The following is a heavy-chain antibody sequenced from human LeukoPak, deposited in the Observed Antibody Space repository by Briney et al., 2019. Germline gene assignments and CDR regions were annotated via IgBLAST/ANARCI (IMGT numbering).Heavy chain of an antibody. CDR1: GFTFSSYA. D-gene: IGHD6-19*01. J-gene: IGHJ4*02. Sequence: GVSLRLSCAASGFTFSSYAMSGVRQAPGKGLECVSAISGSGGSTYYADSVKGRLTISRDNSKNTLYLQMNRLRDEDTAVYYCAILAISFVAGYFDYWGQGTLVTVSS. V-gene: IGHV3-23*01. CDR3: AILAISFVAGYFDY. CDR2: ISGSGGST.